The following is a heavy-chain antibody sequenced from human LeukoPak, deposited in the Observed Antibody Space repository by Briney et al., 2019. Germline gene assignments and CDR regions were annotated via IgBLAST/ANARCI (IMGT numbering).Heavy chain of an antibody. Sequence: GGSLRLSCEASGFTVSSYSMNWVCQAPGKGLEWVSSITSMSSSIYYADSVQGRFTISRDNAKNSVYLQMNSLRAEDTAVYYCAKEMGSSGSPKFFFDSWGQGALVTVSS. D-gene: IGHD3-22*01. CDR1: GFTVSSYS. CDR3: AKEMGSSGSPKFFFDS. CDR2: ITSMSSSI. V-gene: IGHV3-21*01. J-gene: IGHJ4*02.